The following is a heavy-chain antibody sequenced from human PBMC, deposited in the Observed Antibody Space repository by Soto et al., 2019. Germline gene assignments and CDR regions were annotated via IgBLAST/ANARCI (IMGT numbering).Heavy chain of an antibody. D-gene: IGHD3-22*01. J-gene: IGHJ4*02. CDR1: GGSFSGYY. CDR2: INHSGST. V-gene: IGHV4-34*01. CDR3: ARDRADYYDSSGYRFFDY. Sequence: SETLSLTCAVYGGSFSGYYWSWIRQPPGKGLEWIGEINHSGSTNYNPSLKSRVTISVDTSKNQFSLKLSSVTAADTAVYYCARDRADYYDSSGYRFFDYWGQGTLVTVSS.